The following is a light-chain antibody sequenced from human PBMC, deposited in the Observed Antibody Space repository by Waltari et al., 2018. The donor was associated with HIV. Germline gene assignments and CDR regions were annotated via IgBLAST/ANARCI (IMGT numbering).Light chain of an antibody. Sequence: QSALTQPPSASGSPGPSVTISCTGTSSDIGAFNYVSWFQQHPGKTPKLMSFEVSKQPSGVPNRFCGSKPGNTGSLTVSGIQAEGKADYYCASHAGSKDVFGGGTKLAVL. J-gene: IGLJ2*01. CDR3: ASHAGSKDV. CDR2: EVS. V-gene: IGLV2-8*01. CDR1: SSDIGAFNY.